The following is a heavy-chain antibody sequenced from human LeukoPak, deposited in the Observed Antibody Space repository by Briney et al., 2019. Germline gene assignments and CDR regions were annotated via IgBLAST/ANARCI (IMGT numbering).Heavy chain of an antibody. CDR3: ARVGWGNVAAYPNWLDP. CDR2: IFHNGNT. J-gene: IGHJ5*02. Sequence: PSETLSFTCTVSGGSIISNSHYWGWIRQPPGTGLEWIANIFHNGNTAYNPSLKRRVTISIDTSQNQLSLRLSSVTAADTAVYYCARVGWGNVAAYPNWLDPWGQGTVVTVSS. D-gene: IGHD3-16*01. CDR1: GGSIISNSHY. V-gene: IGHV4-39*07.